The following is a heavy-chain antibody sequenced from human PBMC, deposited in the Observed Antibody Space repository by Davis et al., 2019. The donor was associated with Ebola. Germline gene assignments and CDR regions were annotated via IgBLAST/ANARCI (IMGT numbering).Heavy chain of an antibody. V-gene: IGHV3-11*01. J-gene: IGHJ2*01. CDR2: ISSSGSAI. CDR1: GFTFSDYY. CDR3: ARRDTAMVTWYFDL. D-gene: IGHD5-18*01. Sequence: GESLKISCAASGFTFSDYYMSWIRQAPGKGLEWVSYISSSGSAIYYADSVKGRFTISRDNAKNSLYLQMNSLRAEDTAVYYCARRDTAMVTWYFDLWGRGTLVTVSS.